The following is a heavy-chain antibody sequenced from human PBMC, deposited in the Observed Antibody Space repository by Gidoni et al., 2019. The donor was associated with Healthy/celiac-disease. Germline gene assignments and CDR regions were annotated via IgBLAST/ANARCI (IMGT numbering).Heavy chain of an antibody. CDR3: ARGLVGAVAGRDYYYYYYMDV. CDR1: GGTVRSYS. V-gene: IGHV1-69*01. Sequence: QVQRVQSGAEVKKPGSSVKVSCKASGGTVRSYSICGVRQAPGQGLEWMGGIIPIVGTAHYAQTFQGRVTITADESTSTAYMELSSLRSEDTAVYYCARGLVGAVAGRDYYYYYYMDVWGNGTTVTVSS. D-gene: IGHD6-19*01. CDR2: IIPIVGTA. J-gene: IGHJ6*03.